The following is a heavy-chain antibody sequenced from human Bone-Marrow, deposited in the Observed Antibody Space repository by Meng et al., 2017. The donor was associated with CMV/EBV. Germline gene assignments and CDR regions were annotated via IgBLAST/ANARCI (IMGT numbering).Heavy chain of an antibody. J-gene: IGHJ4*02. D-gene: IGHD5-12*01. CDR2: IYHSGST. CDR1: GYSISSGYY. V-gene: IGHV4-38-2*02. CDR3: ARDFSGYDSF. Sequence: SEPLSLTCTVSGYSISSGYYWGWIRQPPGKGLEWIGSIYHSGSTYYNPSLKSRVTISVDTSKNQFSLKLSSVTAADTAVYYCARDFSGYDSFWGQGTLVTVSS.